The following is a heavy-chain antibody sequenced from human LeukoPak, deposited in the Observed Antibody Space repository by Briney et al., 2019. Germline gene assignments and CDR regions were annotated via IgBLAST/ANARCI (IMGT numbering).Heavy chain of an antibody. D-gene: IGHD3-16*02. J-gene: IGHJ4*02. CDR3: ARSYYDHVWGSYRLDY. CDR1: GGSISSYY. Sequence: SETLSLTCTVSGGSISSYYWSWIRQPPGKGLEWSGYIYYSGSTNYNPSLKSRVTMSVDTSKNQFSLKLSSVTAADTAVYYCARSYYDHVWGSYRLDYWGQGTLVTVSS. CDR2: IYYSGST. V-gene: IGHV4-59*08.